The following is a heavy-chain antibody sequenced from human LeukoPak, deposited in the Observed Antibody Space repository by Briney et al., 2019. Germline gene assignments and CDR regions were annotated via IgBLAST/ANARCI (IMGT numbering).Heavy chain of an antibody. Sequence: GGSLRLSCAASGFTFSSYAMSWVRQAPGKGLEWVSAISGSGGSTYYADSVKGRFTISRDNSKNTLYLQMNSLRTEDTAVYYCARGGSYFDISGYYFYWGQGTLVTVSS. CDR2: ISGSGGST. CDR1: GFTFSSYA. D-gene: IGHD3-22*01. J-gene: IGHJ4*02. CDR3: ARGGSYFDISGYYFY. V-gene: IGHV3-23*01.